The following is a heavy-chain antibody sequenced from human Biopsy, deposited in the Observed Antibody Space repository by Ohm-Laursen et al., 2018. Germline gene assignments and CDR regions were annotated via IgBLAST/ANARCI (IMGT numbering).Heavy chain of an antibody. CDR2: ISGSGGST. V-gene: IGHV3-23*01. CDR1: GFYFSNYA. CDR3: AREGQGGFLEWLFIG. J-gene: IGHJ4*02. Sequence: SLRLSCSASGFYFSNYAMSWVRQAPGKGLEWASGISGSGGSTYYADSVKGRFTISRDNSKNTLYLQMNSLRAEDTALYYCAREGQGGFLEWLFIGWGQGTLVTVSS. D-gene: IGHD3-3*01.